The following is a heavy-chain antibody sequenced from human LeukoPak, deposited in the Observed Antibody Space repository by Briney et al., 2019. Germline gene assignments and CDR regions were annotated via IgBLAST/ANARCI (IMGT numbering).Heavy chain of an antibody. J-gene: IGHJ3*02. CDR1: GGSISSSSYY. Sequence: SETLSLTCTVSGGSISSSSYYWGWIRQPPGKELEWIGSIYYSGSTYYNPSLKSRVTISVDTSKNQFSLKLSSVTAADTAVYYCARMNGPDTAMVLDAFDIWGQGTMVTVSS. CDR2: IYYSGST. CDR3: ARMNGPDTAMVLDAFDI. V-gene: IGHV4-39*07. D-gene: IGHD5-18*01.